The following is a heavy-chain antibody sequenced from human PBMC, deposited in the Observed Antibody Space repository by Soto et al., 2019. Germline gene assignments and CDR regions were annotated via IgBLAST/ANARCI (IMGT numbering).Heavy chain of an antibody. Sequence: QLQLQESGPGLVKPSETLSLNCTVSGDSVSSSNYYWGWIRHPPGRGLEWIGSILHGGNTYYNPSRKSQVTMAVDTSQNPFSLKLSSVAASETAIYFCARQLAAAGGYYGYWGQGTLVTVSS. CDR3: ARQLAAAGGYYGY. J-gene: IGHJ4*02. V-gene: IGHV4-39*01. CDR1: GDSVSSSNYY. D-gene: IGHD3-10*01. CDR2: ILHGGNT.